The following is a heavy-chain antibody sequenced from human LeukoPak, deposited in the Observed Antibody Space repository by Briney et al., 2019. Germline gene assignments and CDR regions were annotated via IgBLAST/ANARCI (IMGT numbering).Heavy chain of an antibody. D-gene: IGHD4-17*01. Sequence: GESLRLSCAASGFPFSTYWMSWVRQAPGKGLEWVSYISSSGSTIYYADSVKGRFTISRDNAKNSLYLQMNSLRAEDTAVYYCARDPSGDDYGDPYFDYWGQGTLVTVSS. J-gene: IGHJ4*02. V-gene: IGHV3-48*04. CDR3: ARDPSGDDYGDPYFDY. CDR1: GFPFSTYW. CDR2: ISSSGSTI.